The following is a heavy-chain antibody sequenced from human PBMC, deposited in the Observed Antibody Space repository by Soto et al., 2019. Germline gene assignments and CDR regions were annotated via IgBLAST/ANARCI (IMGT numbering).Heavy chain of an antibody. V-gene: IGHV1-8*01. D-gene: IGHD6-13*01. CDR3: ARGRIGRKAAAGTYFDY. CDR1: GYTFTSYD. J-gene: IGHJ4*02. Sequence: ASVKVSCKASGYTFTSYDINWVRQATGQGLEWMGWMNPNSGNTGYAQKFQGRVTMTRNTSISTAYMELSSLRSEDTAVYYYARGRIGRKAAAGTYFDYWGQGTLVTVSS. CDR2: MNPNSGNT.